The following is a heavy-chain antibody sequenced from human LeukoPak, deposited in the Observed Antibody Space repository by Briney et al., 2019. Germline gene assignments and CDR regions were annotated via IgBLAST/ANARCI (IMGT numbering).Heavy chain of an antibody. Sequence: SETLSLTCAVYGGSFSGYYWSWIRQPPGKGLEWIGEINYSGSTNYNPSLKSRVTISVDTSKNQFSLKLSSVTAADTAVYYCARGLGYLYSGYDPARFDYWGQGTLVTVSS. D-gene: IGHD5-12*01. V-gene: IGHV4-34*01. CDR2: INYSGST. CDR3: ARGLGYLYSGYDPARFDY. J-gene: IGHJ4*02. CDR1: GGSFSGYY.